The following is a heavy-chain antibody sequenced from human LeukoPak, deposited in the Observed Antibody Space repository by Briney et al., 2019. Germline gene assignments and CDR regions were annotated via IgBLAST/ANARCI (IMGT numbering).Heavy chain of an antibody. J-gene: IGHJ6*03. CDR1: GGSISSSSYY. V-gene: IGHV4-39*01. CDR3: ARQQLARGDYYMDV. D-gene: IGHD6-13*01. CDR2: IYYSGST. Sequence: SETLSLTCTVSGGSISSSSYYWGWIRQPPGKGLEWIGSIYYSGSTYYNPSLKSRVTISVDTSKNQFSLKLSSVTAADTAVYYCARQQLARGDYYMDVWGKGTTVTISS.